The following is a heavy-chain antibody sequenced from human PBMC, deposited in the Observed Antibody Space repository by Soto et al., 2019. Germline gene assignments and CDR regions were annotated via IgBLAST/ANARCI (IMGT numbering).Heavy chain of an antibody. CDR3: ARAGTYGDYVVRYYFDY. CDR1: GDSISTYY. CDR2: IYYSGST. J-gene: IGHJ4*02. Sequence: SETLSLTWTVSGDSISTYYWSWIRQPPGKGLEWIGYIYYSGSTNYNPSLNSRVTISVDTSKNQFSLKLRSVTAADTAVYYCARAGTYGDYVVRYYFDYWGQGALVTVSS. D-gene: IGHD4-17*01. V-gene: IGHV4-59*08.